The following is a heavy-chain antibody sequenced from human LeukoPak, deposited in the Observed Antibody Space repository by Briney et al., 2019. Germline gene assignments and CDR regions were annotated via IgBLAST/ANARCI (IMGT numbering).Heavy chain of an antibody. J-gene: IGHJ4*02. CDR3: ARDNGPGYDILTGYYRGFDY. CDR1: GYTFTSYG. Sequence: ASVKVSCKASGYTFTSYGISWVRQAPGQGLESMGWISAYNGNTNYAQKLQGRVTMTTDTSTSTAYMELRSLRSDDTAVYYCARDNGPGYDILTGYYRGFDYWGQGTLVTVSS. CDR2: ISAYNGNT. D-gene: IGHD3-9*01. V-gene: IGHV1-18*01.